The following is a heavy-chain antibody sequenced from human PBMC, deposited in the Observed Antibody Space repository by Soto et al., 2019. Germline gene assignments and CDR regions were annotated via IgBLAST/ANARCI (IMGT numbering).Heavy chain of an antibody. CDR3: AREELDIVVVPAAIRGWFDP. D-gene: IGHD2-2*02. J-gene: IGHJ5*02. CDR1: GGSISSGVYY. Sequence: PSETLSLTCTVSGGSISSGVYYWSWIRHHPGKGLEWIGYIYYSGSTYYNPSLKSRVTISVDTSKNQFSLKLSSVTAADTAVYYCAREELDIVVVPAAIRGWFDPWGQGTLVTVSS. V-gene: IGHV4-31*03. CDR2: IYYSGST.